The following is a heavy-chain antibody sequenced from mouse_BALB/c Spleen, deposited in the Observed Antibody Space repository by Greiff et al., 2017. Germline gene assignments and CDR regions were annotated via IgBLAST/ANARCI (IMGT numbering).Heavy chain of an antibody. CDR1: GFTFSSYA. J-gene: IGHJ4*01. Sequence: EVKLVESGGGLVKPGGSLKLSCAASGFTFSSYAMSWVRQTPEKRLEWVASISSGGSTYYPDSVKGRFTISRDNARNILYLQMSSLRSEDTAMYYCARRGKWPMDYWGQGTSVTVSS. CDR3: ARRGKWPMDY. CDR2: ISSGGST. V-gene: IGHV5-6-5*01.